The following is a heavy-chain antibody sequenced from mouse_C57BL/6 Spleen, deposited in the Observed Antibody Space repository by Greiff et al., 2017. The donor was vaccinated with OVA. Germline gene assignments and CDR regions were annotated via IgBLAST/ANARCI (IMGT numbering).Heavy chain of an antibody. J-gene: IGHJ1*03. CDR3: ARDYYGSSEYFDV. Sequence: VQLQQPGAELVKPGASVKLSCKASGYTFTSYWMHWVKQRPGQGLEWIGMIHPNSGSTNYNEKFKSKATLTVDKSSSTAYMQLSSLTSEDSAVYYCARDYYGSSEYFDVWGTGTTVTVSS. CDR2: IHPNSGST. CDR1: GYTFTSYW. V-gene: IGHV1-64*01. D-gene: IGHD1-1*01.